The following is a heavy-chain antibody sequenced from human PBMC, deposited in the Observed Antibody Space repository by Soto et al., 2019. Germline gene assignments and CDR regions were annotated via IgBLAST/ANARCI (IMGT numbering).Heavy chain of an antibody. D-gene: IGHD2-2*01. CDR3: ARVSRTYYYYGMDV. Sequence: QVQLVQSGAEVKKPGSSVKVSCKASGGTFSSYAISWVRQAPGQGLEWMGGIIPIFGTANYAQKFQGRVTITADESTSTAYMERSSLRSEDTAVYYCARVSRTYYYYGMDVWGQGTTVTVSS. CDR1: GGTFSSYA. CDR2: IIPIFGTA. V-gene: IGHV1-69*12. J-gene: IGHJ6*02.